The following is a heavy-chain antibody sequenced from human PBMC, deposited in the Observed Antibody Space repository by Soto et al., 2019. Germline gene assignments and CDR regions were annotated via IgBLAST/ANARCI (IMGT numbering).Heavy chain of an antibody. D-gene: IGHD3-16*02. CDR1: GFTLSSYA. CDR3: ARDTFSMITFGGVIAYYFDY. CDR2: ISYDGSNK. V-gene: IGHV3-30-3*01. Sequence: PGGSLRLSCAASGFTLSSYAMHWVRQAPGKGLEWVAVISYDGSNKYYADSVKGRFTISRDNSKNTLYLQMNSLRAEDTAVYYCARDTFSMITFGGVIAYYFDYWGQGTLVTVPQ. J-gene: IGHJ4*02.